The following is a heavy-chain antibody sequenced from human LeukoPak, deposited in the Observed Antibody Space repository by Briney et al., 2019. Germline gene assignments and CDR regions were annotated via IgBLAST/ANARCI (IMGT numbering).Heavy chain of an antibody. V-gene: IGHV1-2*02. J-gene: IGHJ4*02. CDR3: ARVRAGLRFCARSTSCYSFDY. Sequence: ASVKVSCKASGYTFTGYYMHWVRQAPGQGLEWMGWINPNSGGTNYAQKFQGRVTMTRDTSISTAYMELSRLRSDDTAVYYCARVRAGLRFCARSTSCYSFDYWGQGTLVTVSS. CDR2: INPNSGGT. CDR1: GYTFTGYY. D-gene: IGHD2-2*01.